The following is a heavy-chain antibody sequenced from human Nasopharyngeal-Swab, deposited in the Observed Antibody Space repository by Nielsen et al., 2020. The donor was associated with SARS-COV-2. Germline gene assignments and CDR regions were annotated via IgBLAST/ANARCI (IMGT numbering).Heavy chain of an antibody. D-gene: IGHD2-2*01. CDR1: GFTFSSYW. CDR2: IKQGGSEQ. J-gene: IGHJ4*02. V-gene: IGHV3-7*01. Sequence: ETLSLTCAASGFTFSSYWMSWVRQAPGKGLQWVAHIKQGGSEQYYVDSVKGRFTISRDNAKNSLYLQMNSLRAEDTAIYYCARYCSTTSCPRGFDYWGQGALVTVSS. CDR3: ARYCSTTSCPRGFDY.